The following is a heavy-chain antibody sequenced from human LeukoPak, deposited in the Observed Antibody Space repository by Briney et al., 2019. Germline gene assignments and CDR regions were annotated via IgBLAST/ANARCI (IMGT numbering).Heavy chain of an antibody. CDR3: ARDPDSSSWYLGWFDP. J-gene: IGHJ5*02. Sequence: PGGSLRLSCAASGFTFSGYAMSWVRQAPGKGLEWVSAISGSGGSTYYADSVKGRFTISRDNSKNTLYLQMNSLRAEDTAVYYCARDPDSSSWYLGWFDPWGQGTLVTVSS. CDR1: GFTFSGYA. D-gene: IGHD6-13*01. V-gene: IGHV3-23*01. CDR2: ISGSGGST.